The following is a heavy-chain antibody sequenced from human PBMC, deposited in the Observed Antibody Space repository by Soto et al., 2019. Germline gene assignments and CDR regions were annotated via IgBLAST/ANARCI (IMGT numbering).Heavy chain of an antibody. J-gene: IGHJ5*01. V-gene: IGHV6-1*01. D-gene: IGHD6-25*01. CDR3: ARLIGSGGLDS. CDR1: GDSVSSNDAT. Sequence: QVQLQQSGPGLVKPSQTLSLTCAISGDSVSSNDATWDWIRQSPSRGLEWLGRTYYRSRWQTEYAISVESRISISTDTSDGLVSLRLTSVPPDATAVDYCARLIGSGGLDSWGQGTLVTVSS. CDR2: TYYRSRWQT.